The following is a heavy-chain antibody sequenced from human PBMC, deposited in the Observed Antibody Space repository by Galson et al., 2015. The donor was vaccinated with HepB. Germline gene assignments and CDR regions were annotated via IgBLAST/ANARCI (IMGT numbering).Heavy chain of an antibody. J-gene: IGHJ3*02. CDR1: GFTFSSYS. CDR3: AREPPTTGDATRDAFDI. Sequence: SLRLSCAASGFTFSSYSMNWVRQAPGKGLEWVSYISSSSSTIYYADSVKGRFTISRDNAKNSLYLQMNSLRAEDTAVYYCAREPPTTGDATRDAFDIWGQGTMVTVSS. D-gene: IGHD7-27*01. V-gene: IGHV3-48*01. CDR2: ISSSSSTI.